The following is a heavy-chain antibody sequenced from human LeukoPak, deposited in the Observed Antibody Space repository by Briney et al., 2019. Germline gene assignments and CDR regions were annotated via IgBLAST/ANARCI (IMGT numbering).Heavy chain of an antibody. D-gene: IGHD3-10*01. CDR2: INPNSGGT. J-gene: IGHJ4*02. V-gene: IGHV1-2*02. CDR3: ARDSVRYYGSGDLDY. CDR1: GYTFTGYY. Sequence: ASVKVSCKASGYTFTGYYMHWVRQAPGQGLEWMGWINPNSGGTNYAQKFQGRVTMTRDTSISTAYMELSRLRSDDTAVYYCARDSVRYYGSGDLDYWGQGTLVTVSS.